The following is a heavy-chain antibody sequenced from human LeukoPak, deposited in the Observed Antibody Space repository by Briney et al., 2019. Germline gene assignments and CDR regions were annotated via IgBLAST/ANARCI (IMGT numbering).Heavy chain of an antibody. CDR1: GFTFSSYG. D-gene: IGHD4-17*01. V-gene: IGHV3-33*08. CDR2: IWYDGSNK. CDR3: ARPRGATVTSSLGY. J-gene: IGHJ4*02. Sequence: GGSLGLSCAASGFTFSSYGMHWVRQAPGKGLEWVAVIWYDGSNKYYADSVKGRFTISRDNSKNTLYLQMNSLRAEDTAVYYCARPRGATVTSSLGYWGQGTLVTVSS.